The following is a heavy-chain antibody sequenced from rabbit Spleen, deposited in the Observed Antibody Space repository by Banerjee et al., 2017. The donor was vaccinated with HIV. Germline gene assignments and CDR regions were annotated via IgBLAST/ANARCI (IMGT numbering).Heavy chain of an antibody. Sequence: QQQLVESGGGLVKPGGTLTLTCTASGFSFSSSYWICWVRQAPGKGLEWIACIYGGGNSATYYASWAKGRFTISKTSSTTVTLQMTSLTAADTATYFCARGSATMTMVITGYYLGLWGQGTLVTVS. CDR2: IYGGGNSAT. CDR3: ARGSATMTMVITGYYLGL. D-gene: IGHD2-1*01. J-gene: IGHJ3*01. CDR1: GFSFSSSYW. V-gene: IGHV1S45*01.